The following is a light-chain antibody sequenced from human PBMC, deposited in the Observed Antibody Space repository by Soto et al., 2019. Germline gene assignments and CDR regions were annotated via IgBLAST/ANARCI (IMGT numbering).Light chain of an antibody. J-gene: IGLJ3*02. CDR2: LEGSGSY. Sequence: QLVLTQSSSASASLGSSVKLTCTLSSGHSTYIIAWHQQQPGKAPRYLMKLEGSGSYNKGSGVPDRFSGSSSGADRYLSISNLQFEDEADYYCETWDGNTGVFGGGTKLTVL. V-gene: IGLV4-60*02. CDR1: SGHSTYI. CDR3: ETWDGNTGV.